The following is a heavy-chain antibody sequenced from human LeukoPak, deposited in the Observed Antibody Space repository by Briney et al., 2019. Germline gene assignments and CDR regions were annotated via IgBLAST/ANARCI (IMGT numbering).Heavy chain of an antibody. J-gene: IGHJ4*02. CDR1: GYTFTSYG. Sequence: ASVKVSCKASGYTFTSYGISWVRQAPGQGLEWMGWISAYNGNTNYAQKLQGRVTMTTDTSTSTAYMELRSLRSEDTAVYYCARDEGSSWYGCLDYWGQGTLVTVSS. CDR2: ISAYNGNT. V-gene: IGHV1-18*01. CDR3: ARDEGSSWYGCLDY. D-gene: IGHD6-13*01.